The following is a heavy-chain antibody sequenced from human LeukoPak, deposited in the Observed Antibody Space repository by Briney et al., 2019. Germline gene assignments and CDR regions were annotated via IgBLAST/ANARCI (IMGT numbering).Heavy chain of an antibody. Sequence: GGSLRLSCATSGFTFSTNWMSWVRQAPGKGLEWVANIKQDGSEKYYVDSVKGRFTISRDNAKKSLYLQMNSLRAEDTAVYYCAREDYYDGSFDYWGQGTLATVSS. CDR2: IKQDGSEK. CDR3: AREDYYDGSFDY. CDR1: GFTFSTNW. V-gene: IGHV3-7*01. D-gene: IGHD3-22*01. J-gene: IGHJ4*02.